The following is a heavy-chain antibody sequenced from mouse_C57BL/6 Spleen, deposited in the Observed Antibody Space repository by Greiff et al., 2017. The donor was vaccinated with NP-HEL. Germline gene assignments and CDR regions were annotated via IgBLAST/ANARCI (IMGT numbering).Heavy chain of an antibody. CDR3: ASEYDKAFDY. CDR1: GYTFTSYW. Sequence: VQLQQPGAELVKPGASVKLSCKASGYTFTSYWMQWVKQRPGQGLEWIGEIDPSDSYTYYNQKFKGKATLAVDTSSSTAYMQLSSLTSEDSAVYYCASEYDKAFDYWGQGTTLTVSS. J-gene: IGHJ2*01. D-gene: IGHD2-10*02. CDR2: IDPSDSYT. V-gene: IGHV1-50*01.